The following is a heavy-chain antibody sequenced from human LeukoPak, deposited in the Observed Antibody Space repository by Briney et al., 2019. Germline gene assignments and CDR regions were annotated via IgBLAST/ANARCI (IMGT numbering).Heavy chain of an antibody. CDR3: AKGGGSSSWYPFDY. CDR1: GFTFSSYW. Sequence: GGSLRLSCAASGFTFSSYWMSWVRQAPGKGLEWVANIKQDGSEKYYVDSVKGRFTISRDNAKNSLYLQMNSLRAEDTALYYCAKGGGSSSWYPFDYWGQGTLVTVSS. D-gene: IGHD6-13*01. J-gene: IGHJ4*02. CDR2: IKQDGSEK. V-gene: IGHV3-7*03.